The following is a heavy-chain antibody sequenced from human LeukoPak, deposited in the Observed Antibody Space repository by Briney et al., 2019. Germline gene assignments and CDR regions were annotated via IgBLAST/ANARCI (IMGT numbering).Heavy chain of an antibody. V-gene: IGHV3-21*01. CDR3: ARDSWSRDGYSYYFDY. CDR2: IATRTDYI. CDR1: GFTFSSYA. Sequence: GGSLRLSCAASGFTFSSYAMHWVRQAPGKGLEWVSSIATRTDYIYYADSVKGRFTISRDNAKNSLYLQMNSLRAEDTAVYYCARDSWSRDGYSYYFDYWGQGTLVTVSS. J-gene: IGHJ4*02. D-gene: IGHD5-24*01.